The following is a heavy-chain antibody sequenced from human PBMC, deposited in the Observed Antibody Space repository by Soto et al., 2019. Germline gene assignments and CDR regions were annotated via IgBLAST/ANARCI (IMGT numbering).Heavy chain of an antibody. Sequence: GGSPRLSCAASAFTLSSDAMHWVRQAPGKGLEWVAVRSYDGNNKDYADSVKGRFTVSRDNAKNTLYLQMNSLKVEDTAIFSCARDIDQSRGYVGYWGQGTLVTVSS. V-gene: IGHV3-30-3*01. J-gene: IGHJ4*02. CDR2: RSYDGNNK. CDR3: ARDIDQSRGYVGY. D-gene: IGHD3-10*01. CDR1: AFTLSSDA.